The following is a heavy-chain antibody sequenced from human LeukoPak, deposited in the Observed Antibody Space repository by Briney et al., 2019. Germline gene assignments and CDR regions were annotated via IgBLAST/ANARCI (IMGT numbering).Heavy chain of an antibody. Sequence: SETLSLTCAVSGGSISSGDCSWSWIRQPPGKGLEWIGYIYHSGSTNYNPSLKSRVSISVDSSKNQFSLKVSSVTAADTAVYYCARGSDTAAGLYWGQGTLVTVSS. D-gene: IGHD6-13*01. J-gene: IGHJ4*02. CDR2: IYHSGST. CDR3: ARGSDTAAGLY. CDR1: GGSISSGDCS. V-gene: IGHV4-30-2*01.